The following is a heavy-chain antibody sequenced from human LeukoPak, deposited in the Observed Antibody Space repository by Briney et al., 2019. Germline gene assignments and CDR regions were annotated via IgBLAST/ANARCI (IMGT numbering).Heavy chain of an antibody. D-gene: IGHD3-16*01. CDR3: AKYFDSYGAFDY. V-gene: IGHV3-23*01. CDR2: ISGSGHIT. J-gene: IGHJ4*02. CDR1: GSTFATFA. Sequence: GGSLRLSCTASGSTFATFAMSWVRQAPGQGLEWVSAISGSGHITHYADSVKGRFTVSRDNSKNTLFLQMNSLRGDDTAVYYCAKYFDSYGAFDYWGQGTLVTVSS.